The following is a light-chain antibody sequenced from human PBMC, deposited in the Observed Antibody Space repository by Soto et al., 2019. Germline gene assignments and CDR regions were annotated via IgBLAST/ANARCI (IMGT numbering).Light chain of an antibody. CDR3: QKYNSAPWT. J-gene: IGKJ1*01. CDR2: AAS. V-gene: IGKV1-27*01. Sequence: DIQMTQSPSSLSASGGDRVTITCRASQGISNYLAWYQQKPGKVPKLLIYAASTLQSGVPSRFSGSGSGTDLILTISSLQPEDVATYYCQKYNSAPWTFGQGTKVEIK. CDR1: QGISNY.